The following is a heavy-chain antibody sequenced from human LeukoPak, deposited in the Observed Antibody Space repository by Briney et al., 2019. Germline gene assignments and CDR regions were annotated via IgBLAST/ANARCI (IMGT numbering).Heavy chain of an antibody. CDR2: ISYDGSNK. D-gene: IGHD6-19*01. Sequence: GGSLRLSCAASGFTFSSYGMHWVRQAPGKGLEWVAVISYDGSNKYYADSVKGRFTISRDNSKNTLYLQMNSLRAEDTAVYYCAKDFGYSSGWSITPDSYYYYGMDVWGQGTTVSVSS. CDR1: GFTFSSYG. CDR3: AKDFGYSSGWSITPDSYYYYGMDV. V-gene: IGHV3-30*18. J-gene: IGHJ6*02.